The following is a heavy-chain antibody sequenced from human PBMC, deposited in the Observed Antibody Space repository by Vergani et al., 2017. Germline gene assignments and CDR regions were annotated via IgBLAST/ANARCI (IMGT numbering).Heavy chain of an antibody. V-gene: IGHV3-33*01. CDR2: IYYDGSKK. Sequence: QVQLVESGGGVVQPGRSLRLPCTSSGFTFSTYAMHWVRQAPGKGLEWVAIIYYDGSKKYYADSVKGRFTISRENSRNTLDLLMSSMRAEDTAIYYCVREGSYCGSTTCRNPSYVYYYHMDVWGEGTTVTVSS. D-gene: IGHD2-21*01. CDR1: GFTFSTYA. CDR3: VREGSYCGSTTCRNPSYVYYYHMDV. J-gene: IGHJ6*03.